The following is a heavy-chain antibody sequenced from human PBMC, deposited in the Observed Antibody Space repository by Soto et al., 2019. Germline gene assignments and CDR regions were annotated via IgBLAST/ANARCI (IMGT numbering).Heavy chain of an antibody. V-gene: IGHV1-46*01. CDR1: GYIFTSYY. Sequence: ASVKVSCKASGYIFTSYYIHWVRQAPGQGLEWMGWINPFDGSRMFAQSFQGRVTMTRDTSTSTVYMEVSSLRSEDTAVYYCARVGVGSSGYLLQDFYYYYYGMDVWGQGTTVTVSS. CDR2: INPFDGSR. D-gene: IGHD3-22*01. CDR3: ARVGVGSSGYLLQDFYYYYYGMDV. J-gene: IGHJ6*02.